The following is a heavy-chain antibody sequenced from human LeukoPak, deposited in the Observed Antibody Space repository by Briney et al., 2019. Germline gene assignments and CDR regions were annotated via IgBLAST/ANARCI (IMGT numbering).Heavy chain of an antibody. Sequence: SETLSLTCAVSGYSISSGYYWGWIRQPPGKGLEWIGSIYHSGSTHYNPSLKSRVTISVDTSKNQFSLKLNSVTAADTAVYYCARNGTNNYFDYGGQGTLVTVSS. CDR1: GYSISSGYY. D-gene: IGHD2-2*01. CDR3: ARNGTNNYFDY. J-gene: IGHJ4*02. V-gene: IGHV4-38-2*01. CDR2: IYHSGST.